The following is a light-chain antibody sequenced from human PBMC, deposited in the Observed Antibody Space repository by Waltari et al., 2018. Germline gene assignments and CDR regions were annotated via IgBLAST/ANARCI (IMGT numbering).Light chain of an antibody. J-gene: IGLJ2*01. CDR1: SLRTYY. CDR2: GKN. Sequence: SSELTQDPAVSVALGQTVRITCQGDSLRTYYVSWFHQKPGQAPALVIYGKNNRPSGIPYRFSASSSGSTASLTIIGAQAEDEADYYCHSRDSSGDVLIGGGTKLTVV. CDR3: HSRDSSGDVL. V-gene: IGLV3-19*01.